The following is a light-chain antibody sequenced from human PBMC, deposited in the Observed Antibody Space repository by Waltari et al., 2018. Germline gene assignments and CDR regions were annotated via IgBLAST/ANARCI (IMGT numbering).Light chain of an antibody. CDR1: QSVSRNY. V-gene: IGKV3-20*01. Sequence: EIVLTQSPGTLSLSPGERATLSCRASQSVSRNYLNGSQQKGGQAPRLLIHGASIRATGIPDRFSGSGSGTDFTLTISRLEPEDFAVYYCQQYDGEVLTFRGGTKVEI. CDR2: GAS. CDR3: QQYDGEVLT. J-gene: IGKJ4*01.